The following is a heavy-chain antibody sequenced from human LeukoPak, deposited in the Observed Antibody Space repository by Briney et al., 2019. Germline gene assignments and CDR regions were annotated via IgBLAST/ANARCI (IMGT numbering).Heavy chain of an antibody. CDR2: IYYSGST. J-gene: IGHJ6*03. CDR1: GGSISSYY. CDR3: AREPRYYRDSYYSYMDV. V-gene: IGHV4-59*01. Sequence: SETLSLTCTVSGGSISSYYWSWIRQPPGKGLEWIGYIYYSGSTNYNPSLNSRVSISIDTSRDQFSLKLRSVTAADTAVYYCAREPRYYRDSYYSYMDVWGKGTTVTVSS. D-gene: IGHD3-22*01.